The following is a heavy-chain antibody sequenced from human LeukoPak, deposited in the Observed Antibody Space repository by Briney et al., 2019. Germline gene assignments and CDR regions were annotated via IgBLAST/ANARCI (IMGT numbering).Heavy chain of an antibody. CDR1: GFTFSSYA. D-gene: IGHD6-19*01. V-gene: IGHV3-23*01. Sequence: PGGSLRLSCAASGFTFSSYAISWVRQAPGKGLEWVSAISGSGGSTYYADSVKGRFTISRDNSKNTLYLQMNSLRAEDTAVYYCAREGNSSGWYGNAFDIWGQGTMVTVSS. CDR3: AREGNSSGWYGNAFDI. CDR2: ISGSGGST. J-gene: IGHJ3*02.